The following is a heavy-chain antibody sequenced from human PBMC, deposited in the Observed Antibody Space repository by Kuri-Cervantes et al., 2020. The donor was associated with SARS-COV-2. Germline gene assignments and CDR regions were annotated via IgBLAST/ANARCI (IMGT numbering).Heavy chain of an antibody. Sequence: GGSLRLSCAASRFTFSVYGMHWVRQAPGKGVEWVAVICIDGSNKYYANSVKGRFTISRENSKNTVYLQMNSLEIEDTAVYYCARSYSGSYLGLFDYWGQGTLVTVSS. CDR2: ICIDGSNK. CDR3: ARSYSGSYLGLFDY. V-gene: IGHV3-33*01. D-gene: IGHD1-26*01. J-gene: IGHJ4*02. CDR1: RFTFSVYG.